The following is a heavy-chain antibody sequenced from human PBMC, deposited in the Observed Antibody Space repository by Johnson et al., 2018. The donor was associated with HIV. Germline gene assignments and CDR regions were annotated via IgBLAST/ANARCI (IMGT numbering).Heavy chain of an antibody. J-gene: IGHJ3*01. V-gene: IGHV3-20*04. D-gene: IGHD1-26*01. CDR3: VRRDSGSLSFDL. CDR1: KFIFGDHG. CDR2: IDWNGRRT. Sequence: VQLVESGGGVLRPGGSLRLSCEGFKFIFGDHGLSWVRQVPGKGLEWVSGIDWNGRRTAYADSVKGRCTISRDNDRNSLYLQVNHLRVEDTALYFCVRRDSGSLSFDLCVQGTMVIVSS.